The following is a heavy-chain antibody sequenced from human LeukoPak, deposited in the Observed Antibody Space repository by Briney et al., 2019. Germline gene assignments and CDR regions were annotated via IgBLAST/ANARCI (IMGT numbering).Heavy chain of an antibody. J-gene: IGHJ5*02. V-gene: IGHV3-23*01. CDR2: ISGSGGST. D-gene: IGHD2-2*03. CDR3: AKSDGYCSSTSCYSWFDP. CDR1: GFTFSSYA. Sequence: PGGSLRLSCAASGFTFSSYAMSWVRQAPGKGLEWVSAISGSGGSTYYADSVKGRFTISRDNSKNTLYLQMNSLRAEDTAVYYCAKSDGYCSSTSCYSWFDPWGQGTLVTVSS.